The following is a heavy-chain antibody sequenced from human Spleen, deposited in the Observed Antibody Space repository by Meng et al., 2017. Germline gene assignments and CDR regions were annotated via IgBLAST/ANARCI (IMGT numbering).Heavy chain of an antibody. D-gene: IGHD4-11*01. V-gene: IGHV4-39*07. CDR3: ARGPTTMAHDFDY. CDR1: GGSISSSGYY. Sequence: SETLSLTCSVSGGSISSSGYYWGWIRQPPGKELEWIGSIYYSGNTSYNSSLRSRVTISLDTSKNHFSLKLNSVTAADTAVYYCARGPTTMAHDFDYWGQGTLVTVSS. J-gene: IGHJ4*02. CDR2: IYYSGNT.